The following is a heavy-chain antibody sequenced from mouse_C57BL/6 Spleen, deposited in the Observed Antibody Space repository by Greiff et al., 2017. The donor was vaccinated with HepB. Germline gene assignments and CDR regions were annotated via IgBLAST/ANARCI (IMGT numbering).Heavy chain of an antibody. CDR3: ARYPIYYGHAMDY. J-gene: IGHJ4*01. CDR2: INPNNGGT. D-gene: IGHD2-1*01. V-gene: IGHV1-26*01. CDR1: GYTFTDYY. Sequence: VQLQQSGPELVKPGASVKISCKASGYTFTDYYMNWVKQSHGKSLEWIGDINPNNGGTSYNQKFKGKATLTVDKSSSTAYMELRSLTSEDSAVYYCARYPIYYGHAMDYWGQGTSVTVSS.